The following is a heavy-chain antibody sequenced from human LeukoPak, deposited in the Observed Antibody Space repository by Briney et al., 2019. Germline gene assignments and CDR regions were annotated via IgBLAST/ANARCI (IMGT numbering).Heavy chain of an antibody. J-gene: IGHJ4*02. Sequence: GGSLRLSCAASGFTFSSFWMNWVRQAPGKGLEWVANIKQDGSEKYYVDSVKGRFTISRDNAKNTLYLQMNSLRAEDTGVYYCASERWLQYWGQGTLVTVSS. CDR1: GFTFSSFW. D-gene: IGHD5-24*01. V-gene: IGHV3-7*01. CDR3: ASERWLQY. CDR2: IKQDGSEK.